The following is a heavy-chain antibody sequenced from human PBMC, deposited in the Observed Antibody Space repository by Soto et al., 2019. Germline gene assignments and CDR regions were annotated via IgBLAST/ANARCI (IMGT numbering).Heavy chain of an antibody. CDR2: ITGSGGGT. Sequence: GGSLSLSFAASGFMFANYGMGWVRQSPGRGLEWVSAITGSGGGTYYADSVKGRVTVSRDNSKNTLYLQMHSLRVEDKARFFCGKADKHGITPLPVAGNYYYYDMDVWGQGTTVTVS. CDR1: GFMFANYG. CDR3: GKADKHGITPLPVAGNYYYYDMDV. J-gene: IGHJ6*02. V-gene: IGHV3-23*01. D-gene: IGHD6-13*01.